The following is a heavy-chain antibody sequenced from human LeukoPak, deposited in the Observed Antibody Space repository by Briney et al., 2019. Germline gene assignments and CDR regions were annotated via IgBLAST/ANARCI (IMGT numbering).Heavy chain of an antibody. CDR2: IYTSGST. V-gene: IGHV4-4*07. CDR3: ARATRMPDFDC. Sequence: PSETLSLTCTVSGGPISNYYWNWIRQPAGKGLEWIGRIYTSGSTYYNPSLKSRATMSVDTSKNHFSLKLTSVTAADTAMYYCARATRMPDFDCWGQGTLVTVSS. J-gene: IGHJ4*02. D-gene: IGHD2-2*01. CDR1: GGPISNYY.